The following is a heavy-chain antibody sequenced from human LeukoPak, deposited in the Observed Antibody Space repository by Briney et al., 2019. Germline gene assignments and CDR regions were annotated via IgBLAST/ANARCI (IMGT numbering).Heavy chain of an antibody. D-gene: IGHD2-15*01. CDR1: GFSFSSYA. J-gene: IGHJ4*02. Sequence: PGGSLRLSCAASGFSFSSYAMSWVRQAPGKGLEWVSAISGGGGSTYYADSVKGRFTISRDSSKNTLYLQMYSLRAEDTAVYFCAKQRSEVVIAATNYWGQGTLVTVSS. CDR2: ISGGGGST. V-gene: IGHV3-23*01. CDR3: AKQRSEVVIAATNY.